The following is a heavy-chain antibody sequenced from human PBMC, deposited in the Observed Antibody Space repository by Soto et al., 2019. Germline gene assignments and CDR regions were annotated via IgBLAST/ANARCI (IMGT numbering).Heavy chain of an antibody. CDR3: ATLGYCSSTSCSH. V-gene: IGHV4-38-2*01. Sequence: PSETLSLTCAVSGYSISSGYYWGWIRQPPGKGLEWIGSIYHSGSTYYNPSLKSRVTISVDTSKNQFSLKLSSVTAADTAVYYCATLGYCSSTSCSHWGQGTLVTVSS. CDR2: IYHSGST. J-gene: IGHJ4*02. CDR1: GYSISSGYY. D-gene: IGHD2-2*01.